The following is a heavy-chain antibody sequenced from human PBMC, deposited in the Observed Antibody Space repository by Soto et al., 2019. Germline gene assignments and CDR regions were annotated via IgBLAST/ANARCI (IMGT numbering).Heavy chain of an antibody. CDR2: IDPGDSNT. CDR1: GYTFSSYW. J-gene: IGHJ4*02. CDR3: ARLYYYDSSGYYPLDY. V-gene: IGHV5-51*01. D-gene: IGHD3-22*01. Sequence: SLKISCKGSGYTFSSYWIVWVRQMPGKGLEWVGIIDPGDSNTRYSPSFQGQVTISADKSIKTAYLQWSSLRPSDTAMYYCARLYYYDSSGYYPLDYWGQGTLVTVSS.